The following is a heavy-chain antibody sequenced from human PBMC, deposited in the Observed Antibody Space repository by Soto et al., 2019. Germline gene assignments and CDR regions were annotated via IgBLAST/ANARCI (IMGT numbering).Heavy chain of an antibody. CDR3: ARKYYYDSGTLSYDFDY. CDR1: GVNFDEYG. CDR2: ISWNSNSI. V-gene: IGHV3-9*01. J-gene: IGHJ4*02. Sequence: ALRLSCEGPGVNFDEYGMPWVRQVTGKGLEWVSGISWNSNSIIYADSVKGRFTISRDNTKNSLYLQMNSLRAEDTALYFCARKYYYDSGTLSYDFDYWGQGTLVTVSS. D-gene: IGHD3-10*01.